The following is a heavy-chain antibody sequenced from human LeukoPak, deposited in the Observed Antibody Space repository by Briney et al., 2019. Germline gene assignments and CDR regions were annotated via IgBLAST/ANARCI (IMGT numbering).Heavy chain of an antibody. CDR3: AQSSGYNYAVS. CDR1: GFTFSSYA. Sequence: PGGSLRLSCAASGFTFSSYAMSWVRQAPGKGLEWVSSISGSGRNTYYADSVKGRFTISRDNSKNTVYLQLNSLRVDDTAVFYCAQSSGYNYAVSWGQGTLVAVSS. J-gene: IGHJ5*02. V-gene: IGHV3-23*01. D-gene: IGHD5-18*01. CDR2: ISGSGRNT.